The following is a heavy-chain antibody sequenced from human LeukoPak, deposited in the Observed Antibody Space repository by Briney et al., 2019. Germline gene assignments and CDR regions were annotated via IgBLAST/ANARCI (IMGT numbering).Heavy chain of an antibody. V-gene: IGHV3-7*02. CDR1: AFSFSNYW. Sequence: GGSLRLSCVASAFSFSNYWMSWPRQAPGKGLEWVANIKQDGSEKHYVDSVKGRFTIFRDNTKNSLFLQMNTLTNEDTAVYYCARVWLGSFDPWGQGTLVTVSS. CDR2: IKQDGSEK. J-gene: IGHJ5*02. D-gene: IGHD2-21*01. CDR3: ARVWLGSFDP.